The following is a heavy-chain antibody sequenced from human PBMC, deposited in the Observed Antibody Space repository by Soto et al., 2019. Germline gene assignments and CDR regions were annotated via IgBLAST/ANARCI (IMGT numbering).Heavy chain of an antibody. CDR3: ARAQFADILTADDYGMDV. CDR2: IIPMFSTP. CDR1: GGNFRSEA. Sequence: SVKVSCKASGGNFRSEAISWVRQAPGHGLEWMGRIIPMFSTPHYAQKFQGRVTIIADESTTTVNMEMRGLTYEDTAVYYCARAQFADILTADDYGMDV. J-gene: IGHJ6*01. V-gene: IGHV1-69*13. D-gene: IGHD3-9*01.